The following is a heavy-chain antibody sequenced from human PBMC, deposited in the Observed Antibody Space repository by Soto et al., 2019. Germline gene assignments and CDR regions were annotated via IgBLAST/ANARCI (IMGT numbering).Heavy chain of an antibody. D-gene: IGHD3-10*01. CDR2: MSYDGTTK. CDR3: AREVLWSRYFDY. V-gene: IGHV3-30-3*01. J-gene: IGHJ4*02. Sequence: QVQLVESGGGVVQPGRSLRLSCAASGFIFSNYVMYWVRQAPGKGLEGVAFMSYDGTTKYYADSVKGRFTISRDNSKNSLYLQMNRLRPEDTVVYYCAREVLWSRYFDYWGQGTRVTVSS. CDR1: GFIFSNYV.